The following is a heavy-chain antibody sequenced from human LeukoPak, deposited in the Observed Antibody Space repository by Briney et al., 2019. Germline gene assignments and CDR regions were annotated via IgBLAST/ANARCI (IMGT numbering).Heavy chain of an antibody. Sequence: PSETLSLTSGVSGGSFSSTNWWIWVRQPPGKGLEWIGEVYHSGDTNYNPSLKSRVTMSVDKSKSQFSLSLRSVTAADTAVYYCAMRRGFHCSSTSCYGGFDFDYWGQGALITVSS. D-gene: IGHD2-2*01. CDR2: VYHSGDT. V-gene: IGHV4-4*02. CDR1: GGSFSSTNW. J-gene: IGHJ4*02. CDR3: AMRRGFHCSSTSCYGGFDFDY.